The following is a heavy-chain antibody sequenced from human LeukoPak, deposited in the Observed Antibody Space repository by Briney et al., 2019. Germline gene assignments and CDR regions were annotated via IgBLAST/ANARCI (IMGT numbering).Heavy chain of an antibody. D-gene: IGHD6-6*01. CDR1: GYTFTSYG. V-gene: IGHV1-18*01. Sequence: ASVKVSCKASGYTFTSYGISWVRQAPGQGLEWMGWISAYKGNTNYAQKLQGRVTMTTDTSTSTAYMELRSLRSDDTAVYYCARENDSSSSGYYYYYYMDVWGKGTTVTVSS. CDR2: ISAYKGNT. CDR3: ARENDSSSSGYYYYYYMDV. J-gene: IGHJ6*03.